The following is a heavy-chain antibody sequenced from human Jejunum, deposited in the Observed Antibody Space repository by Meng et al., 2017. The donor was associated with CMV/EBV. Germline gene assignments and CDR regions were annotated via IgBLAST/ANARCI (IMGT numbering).Heavy chain of an antibody. J-gene: IGHJ4*02. CDR1: EYTFTDYY. Sequence: EYTFTDYYMHWVRQAPGQGLEWMGWINPTTGGTNYAQKFQGRVTMTRDTSTNTAYMELTRLRSDDTALYYCAKDGGSYLDYYFDYWGQGTLVTVSS. CDR3: AKDGGSYLDYYFDY. V-gene: IGHV1-2*02. D-gene: IGHD1-26*01. CDR2: INPTTGGT.